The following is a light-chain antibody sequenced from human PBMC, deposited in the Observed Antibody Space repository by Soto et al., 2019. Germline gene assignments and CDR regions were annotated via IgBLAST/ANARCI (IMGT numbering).Light chain of an antibody. CDR1: QSVSSSY. V-gene: IGKV3-20*01. J-gene: IGKJ1*01. CDR2: GAS. Sequence: EIVLTQSPGTLSLSPGERATLSCRASQSVSSSYLAWYQQKPGQAPRLLIYGASNRATGIPDRFSGSGSGTDFTLTISRLEPEYFAVYYCQQYGSSPPTFGQGTKVEIK. CDR3: QQYGSSPPT.